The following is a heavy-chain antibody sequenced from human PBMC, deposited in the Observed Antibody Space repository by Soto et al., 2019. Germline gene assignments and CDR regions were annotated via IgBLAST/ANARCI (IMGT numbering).Heavy chain of an antibody. V-gene: IGHV3-11*06. CDR1: GFTFSYYY. J-gene: IGHJ3*02. D-gene: IGHD3-22*01. CDR3: ARVRDSSGYYFDAFDI. CDR2: ISSSSSYT. Sequence: PGGSLRLSCAASGFTFSYYYMSWIRQAPGKGLEWVSYISSSSSYTNYADSVKGRFTISRDNAKNSLYLQMNSLRAEDTAVYYCARVRDSSGYYFDAFDIWGQGTMVTVSS.